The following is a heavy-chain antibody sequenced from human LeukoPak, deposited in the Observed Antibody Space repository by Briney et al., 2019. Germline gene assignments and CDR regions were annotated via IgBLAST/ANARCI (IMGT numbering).Heavy chain of an antibody. Sequence: ASVKVSCKASGYTLTGFYIHWVRQAPGQGLEWMGWINPRSGATNYAQTFQDRVTMTRDTSISTAYMQLSRLGFDDTAIYYCARRSVIVVITPTDDAFDIWGQGTMVTVS. CDR3: ARRSVIVVITPTDDAFDI. CDR1: GYTLTGFY. J-gene: IGHJ3*02. CDR2: INPRSGAT. D-gene: IGHD3-22*01. V-gene: IGHV1-2*02.